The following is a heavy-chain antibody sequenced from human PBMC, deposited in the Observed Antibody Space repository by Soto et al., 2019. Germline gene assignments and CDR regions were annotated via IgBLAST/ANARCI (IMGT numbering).Heavy chain of an antibody. CDR2: IYYSGTT. CDR3: ARGRGYSYGPYYFDY. Sequence: SETLSLTCTVSGGSISSEGYYWSWFRQLPGKGLEWIGDIYYSGTTYHNPSLRSRLTISGDASKNQFSLKLSSVTAADTALYYCARGRGYSYGPYYFDYWGQGTIVTV. J-gene: IGHJ4*02. V-gene: IGHV4-31*03. D-gene: IGHD5-18*01. CDR1: GGSISSEGYY.